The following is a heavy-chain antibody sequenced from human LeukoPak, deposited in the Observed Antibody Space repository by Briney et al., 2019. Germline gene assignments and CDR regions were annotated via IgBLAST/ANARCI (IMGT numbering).Heavy chain of an antibody. V-gene: IGHV3-23*01. CDR3: AKDDGYSGSYY. CDR1: GFTFSSYA. CDR2: ISGSGGST. D-gene: IGHD1-26*01. Sequence: GGSLRLSCAASGFTFSSYAMSWVRQAPGKGLEWVSTISGSGGSTYYADSVKGRFTISRDNSKNTLYLQMNSLRAEDTAVYYCAKDDGYSGSYYWGQGTLVTVSS. J-gene: IGHJ4*02.